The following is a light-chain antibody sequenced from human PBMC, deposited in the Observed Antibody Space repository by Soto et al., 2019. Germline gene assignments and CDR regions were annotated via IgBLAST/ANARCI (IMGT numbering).Light chain of an antibody. J-gene: IGKJ1*01. CDR1: QSISSW. Sequence: DIQMTQSPSTLSASVGDRVTITCRASQSISSWWAWYQQKPGKARKLLIYDASSWESGVPSRFSASSSGTEFSLTISIVQPDVFVTYYYQQYNSYWTFGQGAKVHSK. CDR2: DAS. V-gene: IGKV1-5*01. CDR3: QQYNSYWT.